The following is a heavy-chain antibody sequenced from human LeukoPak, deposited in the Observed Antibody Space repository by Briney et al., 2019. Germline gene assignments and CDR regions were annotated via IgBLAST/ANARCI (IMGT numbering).Heavy chain of an antibody. CDR3: ARDTARIQLWLPASEAFDI. D-gene: IGHD5-18*01. CDR2: ISSSSSYI. Sequence: KPGGSLRLSCAASGFTFSSYSMSWVRQAPGKGLEWVSSISSSSSYIYYADSVKGRFTISRDNAKNSLYLQMNILRAEDTAVYYCARDTARIQLWLPASEAFDIWGQGTMVTVSS. V-gene: IGHV3-21*01. J-gene: IGHJ3*02. CDR1: GFTFSSYS.